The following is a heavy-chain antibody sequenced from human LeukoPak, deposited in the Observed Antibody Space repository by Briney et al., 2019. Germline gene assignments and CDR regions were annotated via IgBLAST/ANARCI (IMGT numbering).Heavy chain of an antibody. Sequence: TSETLSLTCTVSGGSISSYYWTWIRQPPGKGLEWIGYISYSGSTDYNPSLKSRVTISVDTSRNQFSLSLSSVTAADTAVYYCARGYDWFDYWDQGTLVTVSS. CDR3: ARGYDWFDY. CDR1: GGSISSYY. J-gene: IGHJ4*02. V-gene: IGHV4-59*12. CDR2: ISYSGST. D-gene: IGHD3-3*01.